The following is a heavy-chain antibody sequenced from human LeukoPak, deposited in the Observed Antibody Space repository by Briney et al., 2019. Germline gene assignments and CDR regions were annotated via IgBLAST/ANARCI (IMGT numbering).Heavy chain of an antibody. CDR3: TTNPYDKTGYHI. CDR2: IKSKTDGGTT. J-gene: IGHJ3*02. CDR1: GLTFSNAW. V-gene: IGHV3-15*01. D-gene: IGHD3-22*01. Sequence: GGSLRLSCAAFGLTFSNAWMTWVRQAPGKGLEWVGRIKSKTDGGTTDYAAPVKGRFTISRDDSKNTLFLQMSSLKTEDTAVYYCTTNPYDKTGYHIWGQGTMVTVSS.